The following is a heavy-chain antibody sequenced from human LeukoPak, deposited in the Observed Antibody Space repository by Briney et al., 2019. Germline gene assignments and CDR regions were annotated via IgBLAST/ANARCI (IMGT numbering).Heavy chain of an antibody. CDR3: ARDRTHYYDSSGYYSRWEY. Sequence: ASVKVSCKASGYTFTSYAMHWVRQAPGQRLEWMGWINAGNGNTKYSQEFQGRVTMTRDTSTSTVYMELSSLRSEDTAMYYCARDRTHYYDSSGYYSRWEYWGQGTLVTVSS. J-gene: IGHJ4*02. CDR2: INAGNGNT. CDR1: GYTFTSYA. V-gene: IGHV1-3*03. D-gene: IGHD3-22*01.